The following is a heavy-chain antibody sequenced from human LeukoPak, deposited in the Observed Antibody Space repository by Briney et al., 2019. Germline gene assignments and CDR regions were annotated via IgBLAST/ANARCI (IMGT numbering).Heavy chain of an antibody. CDR1: GFTFSSYG. CDR3: AKDRDRGFDY. D-gene: IGHD3-10*01. J-gene: IGHJ4*02. V-gene: IGHV3-30*18. Sequence: QPGGSLRLSCAASGFTFSSYGMHWVRQAPGKGLEWVAVISYDGSNKYYADSVKGRFTISRDNSKNTLYLQMNSLRAEDTAVYYCAKDRDRGFDYWGQGTLVTVSS. CDR2: ISYDGSNK.